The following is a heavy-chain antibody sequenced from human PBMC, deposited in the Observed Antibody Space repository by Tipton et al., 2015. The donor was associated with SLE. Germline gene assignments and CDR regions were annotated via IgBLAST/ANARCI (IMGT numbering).Heavy chain of an antibody. V-gene: IGHV4-4*09. CDR3: AVITMVRGVSFDY. CDR1: GGSFSGYY. Sequence: TLSLTCAVYGGSFSGYYWSWIRQPPGKGLEWIGYIYTSGSTNYNPSLKSRVTISVDTSKNQFSLKLSSVTAANTAVYYCAVITMVRGVSFDYWGQGTLVTVSS. CDR2: IYTSGST. D-gene: IGHD3-10*01. J-gene: IGHJ4*02.